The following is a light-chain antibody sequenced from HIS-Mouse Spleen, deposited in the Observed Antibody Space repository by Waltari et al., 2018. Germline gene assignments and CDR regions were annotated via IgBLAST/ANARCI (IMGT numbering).Light chain of an antibody. CDR3: QQYNNWPPWT. CDR1: QRSSSN. V-gene: IGKV3-15*01. J-gene: IGKJ1*01. CDR2: GAS. Sequence: DIVMTQSPATLSVSPGERATLSCRASQRSSSNLAWYQQKPGQAPRLLIYGASTRATGIPARFSGRRSGTEFTLTISSMQSEDFAVYYCQQYNNWPPWTFGQGTKVEIK.